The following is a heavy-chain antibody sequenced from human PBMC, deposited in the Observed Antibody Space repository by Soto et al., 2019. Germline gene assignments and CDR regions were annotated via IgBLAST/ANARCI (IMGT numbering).Heavy chain of an antibody. Sequence: SAKLSCKASGYSFANDAITWVRQATGQGLEWMGWIITFNCNTNYAQRFQGRVTMTIDTSKNTAYMELRSLSSDDPALYYCARLIGYSSGWFDFWGQGTLVTVSS. CDR3: ARLIGYSSGWFDF. CDR2: IITFNCNT. D-gene: IGHD6-19*01. V-gene: IGHV1-18*04. J-gene: IGHJ4*02. CDR1: GYSFANDA.